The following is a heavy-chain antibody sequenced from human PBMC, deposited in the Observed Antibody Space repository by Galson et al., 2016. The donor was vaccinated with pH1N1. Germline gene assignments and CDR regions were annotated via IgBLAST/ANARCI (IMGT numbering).Heavy chain of an antibody. CDR2: IYWNDDR. V-gene: IGHV2-5*01. J-gene: IGHJ5*02. D-gene: IGHD4-17*01. Sequence: PALVKPTQTLTLTCTFSGFSLSTSGVGVGWIRQPPGRALEWLALIYWNDDRRYSPSLKSRLTITKDTSKNQVVLTMTNMDPVDTATYYCAHSPDGDYVGWFDPWGQGTLVTVSS. CDR3: AHSPDGDYVGWFDP. CDR1: GFSLSTSGVG.